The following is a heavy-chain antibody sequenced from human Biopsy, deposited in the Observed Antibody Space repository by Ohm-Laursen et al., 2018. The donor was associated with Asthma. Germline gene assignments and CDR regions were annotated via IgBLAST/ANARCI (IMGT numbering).Heavy chain of an antibody. CDR2: INAGNGNT. D-gene: IGHD3-9*01. V-gene: IGHV1-3*01. Sequence: SSDKASCKTSGYTFISYAIHWVHQAPGQRLEWMGWINAGNGNTKYSQKFQGRATVTRDTSASRAYMLMSSLRSEDTAVSYHARTYYDFLTGQVNDAFAIWGQGTMVTVSS. J-gene: IGHJ3*02. CDR3: ARTYYDFLTGQVNDAFAI. CDR1: GYTFISYA.